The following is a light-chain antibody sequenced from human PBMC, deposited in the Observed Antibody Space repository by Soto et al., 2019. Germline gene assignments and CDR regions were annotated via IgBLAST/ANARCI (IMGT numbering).Light chain of an antibody. V-gene: IGLV2-8*01. CDR1: TSDVGGYNY. Sequence: QSVLTQPPSASGSPGQSVTISCTGTTSDVGGYNYVSWYQHHPGKAPKLMIYEVTKRPSGVPDRFSGSKSGNTASLTVSGLQAEDEADYYFSSYAGSNTPSFGSGTKVTVL. CDR3: SSYAGSNTPS. CDR2: EVT. J-gene: IGLJ1*01.